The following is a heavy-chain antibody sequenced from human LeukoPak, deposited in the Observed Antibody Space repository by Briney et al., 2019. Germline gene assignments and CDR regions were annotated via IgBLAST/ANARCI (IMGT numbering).Heavy chain of an antibody. CDR2: IGGDGSVT. CDR3: ARYSSSSGGASYYLDY. J-gene: IGHJ4*01. V-gene: IGHV3-74*01. CDR1: GFILRNYW. Sequence: GGSLRLSCAASGFILRNYWMHWVRQVPGKRLVWVSRIGGDGSVTNYADSVKGRFTISRDNAKNTLFLQINGLRAEDTAVYYCARYSSSSGGASYYLDYWGHGTLVTVSS. D-gene: IGHD6-6*01.